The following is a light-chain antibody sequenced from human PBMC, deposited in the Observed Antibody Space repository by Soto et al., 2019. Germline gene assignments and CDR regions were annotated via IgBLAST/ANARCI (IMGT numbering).Light chain of an antibody. CDR2: EVY. V-gene: IGLV2-8*01. Sequence: QSALTQPASVSGSPGQSITISCSGTSSDIGAYDYVSWYQQHPGRAPKLLVYEVYKRPSGVPDRFSGSKSGNRASLTVSGLQAEDEADYYCTSYTSRNDFVVFGGGTKLTVL. CDR3: TSYTSRNDFVV. J-gene: IGLJ2*01. CDR1: SSDIGAYDY.